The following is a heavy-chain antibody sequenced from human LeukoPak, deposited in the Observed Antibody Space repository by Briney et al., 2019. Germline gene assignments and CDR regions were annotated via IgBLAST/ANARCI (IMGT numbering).Heavy chain of an antibody. Sequence: GRSLRLSCAASGFTFSSYGMHWVRQAPGKGLEWVAVIWYDGSNKYYADSVKGRFTISRDNAKNSLYLQMNSLRAEDTAVYYCARDLAYYDFGYFDYWGQGTLVTVSS. CDR1: GFTFSSYG. J-gene: IGHJ4*02. V-gene: IGHV3-33*01. CDR3: ARDLAYYDFGYFDY. D-gene: IGHD3-3*01. CDR2: IWYDGSNK.